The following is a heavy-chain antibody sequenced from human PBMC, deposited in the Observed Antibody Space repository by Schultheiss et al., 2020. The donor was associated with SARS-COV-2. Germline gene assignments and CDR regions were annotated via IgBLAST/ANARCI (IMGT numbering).Heavy chain of an antibody. CDR3: ARKWEQDAFDI. V-gene: IGHV3-48*01. CDR2: ISSSGSTI. CDR1: GFTFSSYS. J-gene: IGHJ3*02. Sequence: GGSLRLSCAASGFTFSSYSMHWVRQAPGKGLEWVSYISSSGSTIYYADSVKGRFTISRDNSKNSLYLQMNSLRAEDTAVYYCARKWEQDAFDIWGQGTMVTVSS. D-gene: IGHD1-26*01.